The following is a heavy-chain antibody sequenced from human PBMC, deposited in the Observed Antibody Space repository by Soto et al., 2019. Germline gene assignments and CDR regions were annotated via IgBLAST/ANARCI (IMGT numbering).Heavy chain of an antibody. CDR1: GGSISTYY. J-gene: IGHJ6*02. CDR2: INTRGST. CDR3: ARHTMEGSSQTSYFYSGMDV. V-gene: IGHV4-4*07. Sequence: PSDTLSLTCTVSGGSISTYYRNYIRQPARKGLEWIGHINTRGSTKYNPSLKSRVTMSVDTSKNQFSLNLTSVTAADTAVYFCARHTMEGSSQTSYFYSGMDVWGQGTTVT. D-gene: IGHD6-6*01.